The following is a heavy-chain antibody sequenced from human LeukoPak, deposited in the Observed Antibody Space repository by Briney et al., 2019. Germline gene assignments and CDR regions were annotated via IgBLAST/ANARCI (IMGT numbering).Heavy chain of an antibody. CDR1: GVSISAYY. Sequence: SETLSLTCTVSGVSISAYYWTWIRQPAGKGLEWIGRIYTSGSTNYNPSLKSRVTISVDTSKNQFSLKLSSVTAADTAVYYCARDGPFPDIVVVPAARADAFDIWGQGTMVTVSS. CDR3: ARDGPFPDIVVVPAARADAFDI. J-gene: IGHJ3*02. D-gene: IGHD2-2*01. V-gene: IGHV4-4*07. CDR2: IYTSGST.